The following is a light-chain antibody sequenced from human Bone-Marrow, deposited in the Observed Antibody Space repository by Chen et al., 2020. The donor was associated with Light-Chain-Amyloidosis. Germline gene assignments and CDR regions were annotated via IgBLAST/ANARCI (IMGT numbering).Light chain of an antibody. CDR1: DLPTKY. J-gene: IGLJ2*01. CDR2: RDT. Sequence: SYELTQPPSVSVSPGQTARITCSGDDLPTKYAYWYQQKPGQAPVLVIHRDTERPSGISERFSCSSSGTTATLTISGVQAEDEAYSHCQSADSSGTYEVIFGGGTKLTVL. CDR3: QSADSSGTYEVI. V-gene: IGLV3-25*03.